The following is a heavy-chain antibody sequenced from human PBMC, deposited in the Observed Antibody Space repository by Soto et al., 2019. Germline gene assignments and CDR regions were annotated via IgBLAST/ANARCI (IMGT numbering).Heavy chain of an antibody. CDR1: GFTFSNAW. Sequence: EVQLVESGGGLVKPGGSLRLSCEASGFTFSNAWMSWVRQAPGKGLAWVGRIKSKTDGGPTDYAAPVKGRFTISRDDSKNTLYLQMNSLKNEDTAVYHCTTDVMLGSGRDVWGQGTTVTVSS. V-gene: IGHV3-15*01. D-gene: IGHD7-27*01. CDR3: TTDVMLGSGRDV. J-gene: IGHJ6*02. CDR2: IKSKTDGGPT.